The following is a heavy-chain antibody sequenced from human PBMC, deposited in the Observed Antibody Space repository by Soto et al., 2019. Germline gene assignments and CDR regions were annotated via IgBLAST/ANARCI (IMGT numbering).Heavy chain of an antibody. CDR2: IKQDGSEK. J-gene: IGHJ6*03. D-gene: IGHD3-3*01. Sequence: EVQLVESGGGLVQPGGSLRLSCAASGFTFSSYWMSWVRQAPGKGLEWVANIKQDGSEKYYVDSVKGRFTISRDNAKNSLYLQMNSLRAEDTAVYYCARGAIFGVHYYYYYMDVWGKGTTVTVSS. CDR1: GFTFSSYW. V-gene: IGHV3-7*01. CDR3: ARGAIFGVHYYYYYMDV.